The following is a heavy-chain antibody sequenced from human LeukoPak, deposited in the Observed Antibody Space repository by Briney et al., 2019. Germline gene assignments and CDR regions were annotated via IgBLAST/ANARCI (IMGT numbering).Heavy chain of an antibody. CDR3: ARHSAVADDAFDI. V-gene: IGHV4-59*08. Sequence: SETLSLTCTVSGGSISSYYWSWIRQPPGKGLDWIGYIYYSGGTNYNPSLKSRVTISVDTSKNQFSLKLSSVTAADTAVYYCARHSAVADDAFDIWGQGTLVTVSS. D-gene: IGHD6-19*01. J-gene: IGHJ3*02. CDR2: IYYSGGT. CDR1: GGSISSYY.